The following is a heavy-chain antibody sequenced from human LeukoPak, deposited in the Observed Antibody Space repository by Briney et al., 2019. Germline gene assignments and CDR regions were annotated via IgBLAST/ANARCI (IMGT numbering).Heavy chain of an antibody. CDR1: GGTFSSYA. J-gene: IGHJ4*02. CDR2: IIPIFGTA. Sequence: ASVKVSCKASGGTFSSYAISWVRQAPGQGLEWMGGIIPIFGTANYAQKFQGRVTMTRDTSISTAYMELSRLRSDDTAVYYCASTSERGPFYYFDYWGQGTLVTVSS. D-gene: IGHD1-1*01. CDR3: ASTSERGPFYYFDY. V-gene: IGHV1-69*05.